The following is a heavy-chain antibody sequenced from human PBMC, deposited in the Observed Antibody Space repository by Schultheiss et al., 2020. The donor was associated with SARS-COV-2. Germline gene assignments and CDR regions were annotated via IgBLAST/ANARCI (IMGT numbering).Heavy chain of an antibody. CDR2: ISFDGINE. CDR3: VWALDSGYYYDFDY. Sequence: GGSLRLSCAASGFTFSSYGMHWVRRGPGKGLEWVALISFDGINEYYADSVKGRFTISRDNSRNTLYLQMSSLRAEDTAVYYCVWALDSGYYYDFDYWGQGTLVTVSS. CDR1: GFTFSSYG. V-gene: IGHV3-30*19. D-gene: IGHD3-22*01. J-gene: IGHJ4*02.